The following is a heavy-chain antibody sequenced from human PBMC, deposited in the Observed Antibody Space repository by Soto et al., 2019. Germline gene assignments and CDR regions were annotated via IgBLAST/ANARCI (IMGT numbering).Heavy chain of an antibody. J-gene: IGHJ5*02. D-gene: IGHD2-2*02. CDR1: GFTFSSYA. CDR2: ISGSGGST. Sequence: GGSLRLSCAASGFTFSSYAMSWVRQAPGKGLEWVSAISGSGGSTYYADSVKGRFTISRDNSKNTLYLQMNSLRAEDTAVYYCEKENRIVVVPAAIRHNWFDPWGQGTLVTVSS. V-gene: IGHV3-23*01. CDR3: EKENRIVVVPAAIRHNWFDP.